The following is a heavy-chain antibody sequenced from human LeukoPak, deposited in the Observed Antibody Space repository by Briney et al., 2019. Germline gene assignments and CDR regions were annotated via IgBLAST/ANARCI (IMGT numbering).Heavy chain of an antibody. Sequence: PGGSLRLSCSASGFTFSTYAMHWVRQAPGKGLEYVSAISSNGGSTYYADSVKGRFTISRDNSKNTLYLQMSSLRAEDTAVYYCVKGRERGIAAAGKTFDYWGQGTLVTVSS. D-gene: IGHD6-13*01. V-gene: IGHV3-64D*06. CDR1: GFTFSTYA. J-gene: IGHJ4*02. CDR3: VKGRERGIAAAGKTFDY. CDR2: ISSNGGST.